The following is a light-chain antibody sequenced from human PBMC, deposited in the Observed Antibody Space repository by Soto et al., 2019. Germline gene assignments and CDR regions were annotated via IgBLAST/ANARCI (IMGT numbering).Light chain of an antibody. CDR3: QQRSNWPPKIT. V-gene: IGKV3-11*01. Sequence: IVLAQSPATLSLSPGERATLSCSASQSVSIYLAWYQQKPGQAPRLLIYDASNRATGIPARFSGSGSGTGFTLTISSLEPEDFAVYYCQQRSNWPPKITFGQGTRLEIK. CDR2: DAS. CDR1: QSVSIY. J-gene: IGKJ5*01.